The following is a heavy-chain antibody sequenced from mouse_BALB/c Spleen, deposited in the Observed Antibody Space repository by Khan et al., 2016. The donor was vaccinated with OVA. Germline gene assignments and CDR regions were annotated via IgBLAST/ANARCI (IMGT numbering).Heavy chain of an antibody. CDR1: GYTFTNYG. CDR2: INTYTGEP. Sequence: QIQLVQSGPELKKPGETVKISCKASGYTFTNYGMNWVKQAPGKGLKWMGWINTYTGEPTYVDDFKGRFAFSLETSASTAYLQINNLKNEDSTTYFDASGGYWYFDVWGAGTTVTVSS. J-gene: IGHJ1*01. D-gene: IGHD1-1*02. CDR3: ASGGYWYFDV. V-gene: IGHV9-3-1*01.